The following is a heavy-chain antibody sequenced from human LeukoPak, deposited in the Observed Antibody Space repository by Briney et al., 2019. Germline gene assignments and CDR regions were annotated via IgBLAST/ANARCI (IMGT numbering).Heavy chain of an antibody. V-gene: IGHV4-4*07. Sequence: ASETLSLTCTVSGGSISSYYWSWIRQPAGKGLEWIGRIYTSGSTDYNPSLKSRVTMSVDTSKNQFSLKLSSVTAADTAVYYCARGGQRPLFDYWGQGTLVTVSS. CDR2: IYTSGST. J-gene: IGHJ4*02. CDR3: ARGGQRPLFDY. D-gene: IGHD3-16*01. CDR1: GGSISSYY.